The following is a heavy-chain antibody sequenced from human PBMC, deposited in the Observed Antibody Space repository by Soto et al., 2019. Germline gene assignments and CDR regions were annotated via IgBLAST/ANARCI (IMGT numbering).Heavy chain of an antibody. D-gene: IGHD4-17*01. CDR3: LVTTSAFDI. J-gene: IGHJ3*02. V-gene: IGHV3-7*01. CDR1: GFTLSNFW. Sequence: EVQLVESGGDLAQPGGSLRLSCAASGFTLSNFWVNWVRQAPGKGLEWVANIKQDGSEKYYVDSVKGRFTISRDNTKNSLILQMNNLRAEDTAVYYCLVTTSAFDIWGQGTTVTVSS. CDR2: IKQDGSEK.